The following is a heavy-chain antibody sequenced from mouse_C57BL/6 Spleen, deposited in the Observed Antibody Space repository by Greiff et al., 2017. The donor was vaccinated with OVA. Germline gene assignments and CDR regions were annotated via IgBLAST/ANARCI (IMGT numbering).Heavy chain of an antibody. CDR3: ARSNYDPWYFDV. V-gene: IGHV1-55*01. CDR1: GYTFTSYW. Sequence: QVQLQQPGAELVKPGASVKMSCKASGYTFTSYWITWVKQRPGQGLAWIGDIYPGSGSTNYNEKFKSKATLTVDTSSSTAYMQLSSLTSEDSAVYYCARSNYDPWYFDVWGTGTTVTVSS. J-gene: IGHJ1*03. D-gene: IGHD2-4*01. CDR2: IYPGSGST.